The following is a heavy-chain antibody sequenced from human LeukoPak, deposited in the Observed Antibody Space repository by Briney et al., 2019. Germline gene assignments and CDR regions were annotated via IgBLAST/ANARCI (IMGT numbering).Heavy chain of an antibody. Sequence: ASVKVSCKVSGYTLTELSMHWVRQAPGKGLEWMGWINPNSGGTNYAQKFQGRVTMTRDTSISTAYMELSRLRSDDTAVYYCARYYDSSGYYPHYFDYWGQGTLVTVSS. D-gene: IGHD3-22*01. J-gene: IGHJ4*02. CDR3: ARYYDSSGYYPHYFDY. V-gene: IGHV1-2*02. CDR1: GYTLTELS. CDR2: INPNSGGT.